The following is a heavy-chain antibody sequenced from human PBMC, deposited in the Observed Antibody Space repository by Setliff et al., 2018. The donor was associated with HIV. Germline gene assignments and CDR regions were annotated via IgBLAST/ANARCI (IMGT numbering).Heavy chain of an antibody. V-gene: IGHV4-4*07. D-gene: IGHD3-3*01. Sequence: SETLSLTCSVSGDSFTTYYWNWIRQPAGKGLEWIGRIYYTGSTNYNYSLDGRVTISVDTSKNQFSLKLSSATAADTAVYYCARMPQYYAFWSGYYKSDFDIWGQGTMVTVSS. CDR1: GDSFTTYY. CDR2: IYYTGST. CDR3: ARMPQYYAFWSGYYKSDFDI. J-gene: IGHJ3*02.